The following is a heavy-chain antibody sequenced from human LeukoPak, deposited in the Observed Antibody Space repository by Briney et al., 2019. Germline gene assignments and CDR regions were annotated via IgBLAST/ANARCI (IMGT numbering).Heavy chain of an antibody. CDR3: ARVIGYWGSGNYYFDS. V-gene: IGHV3-48*01. CDR1: GFTFSNAW. D-gene: IGHD3-10*01. Sequence: PGGSLRLSCAAFGFTFSNAWMSWVRQAPGKGLEWLSYTSSSGGTMYYADSVKGRFTSSRDNAKNSLYLQMNSLRAEDTAVYYCARVIGYWGSGNYYFDSWGQGTLVTVSP. J-gene: IGHJ4*02. CDR2: TSSSGGTM.